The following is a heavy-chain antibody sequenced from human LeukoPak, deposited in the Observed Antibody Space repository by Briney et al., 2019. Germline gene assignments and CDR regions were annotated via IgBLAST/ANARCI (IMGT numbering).Heavy chain of an antibody. CDR2: INPNSGDT. J-gene: IGHJ4*02. CDR1: GYTFTGDY. CDR3: ARAPRYQGLISPFEF. V-gene: IGHV1-2*02. D-gene: IGHD3-16*01. Sequence: GASVKVSCKASGYTFTGDYMHWVRQAPGQGLEWMGWINPNSGDTNYAQKFQGRVTMTRDTSISTAYMELSRLRSDDTAVYYCARAPRYQGLISPFEFWGQGTLVTVSS.